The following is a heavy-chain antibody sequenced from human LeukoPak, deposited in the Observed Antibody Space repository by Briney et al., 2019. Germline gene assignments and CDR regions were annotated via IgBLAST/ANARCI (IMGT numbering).Heavy chain of an antibody. CDR1: GFTFSSYA. D-gene: IGHD3-22*01. V-gene: IGHV3-30-3*01. CDR3: ARDYYDSSGYYYYYYGMDV. CDR2: ISYDGSNK. J-gene: IGHJ6*02. Sequence: GGSLRLSCAASGFTFSSYAMHWVRQAPGKGLEWVAVISYDGSNKYYADSVKGRFTTSRDNSKNTLYLQMNSLRAEDTAVYYCARDYYDSSGYYYYYYGMDVWGQGTTVTVSS.